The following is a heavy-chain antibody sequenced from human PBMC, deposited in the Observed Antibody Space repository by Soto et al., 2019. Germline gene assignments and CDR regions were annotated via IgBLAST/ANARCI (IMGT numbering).Heavy chain of an antibody. CDR1: GYTFTGYY. Sequence: QVQLVQSGAEVKKPGASVKVSCTASGYTFTGYYMHWVRQAPGQGLEWMGWINPNSGGTNYAQKFQGWVTMTRDTSISTAYMELSRLRSDDTAVYYCARVGVGATDYYYGMDVWGQGTTVTVSS. CDR3: ARVGVGATDYYYGMDV. J-gene: IGHJ6*02. V-gene: IGHV1-2*04. CDR2: INPNSGGT. D-gene: IGHD1-26*01.